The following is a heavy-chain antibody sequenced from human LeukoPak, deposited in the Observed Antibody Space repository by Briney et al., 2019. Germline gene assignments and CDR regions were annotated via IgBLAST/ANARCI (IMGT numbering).Heavy chain of an antibody. J-gene: IGHJ4*02. CDR2: IKQDGSQK. D-gene: IGHD3-22*01. CDR3: AKDQYYYDGSGLDY. CDR1: GFTFSSYW. V-gene: IGHV3-7*03. Sequence: GGSLRLSCAASGFTFSSYWMSWVRQAPGKGLEWVVNIKQDGSQKYYIDSVKGLFVISRDNAKNSMYLQMNSMRAEDAALYYCAKDQYYYDGSGLDYWGQGTLVTVSS.